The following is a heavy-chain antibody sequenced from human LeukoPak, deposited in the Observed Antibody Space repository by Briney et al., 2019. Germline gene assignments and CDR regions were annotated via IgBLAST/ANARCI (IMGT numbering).Heavy chain of an antibody. CDR1: GGSISSAGYY. CDR2: IYYSGTT. V-gene: IGHV4-31*03. J-gene: IGHJ5*02. Sequence: SQTLSLTCTVSGGSISSAGYYWSWIRQRPGKGLEWMGFIYYSGTTYYNPSLKSRVFISLNTSQNQVSLQLSSVTAADTAVYYCARATGGGAAADFDPCGQGALFSVSS. CDR3: ARATGGGAAADFDP. D-gene: IGHD6-13*01.